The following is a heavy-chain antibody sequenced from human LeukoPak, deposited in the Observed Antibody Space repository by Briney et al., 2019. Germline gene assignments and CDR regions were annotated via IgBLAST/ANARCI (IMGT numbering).Heavy chain of an antibody. V-gene: IGHV3-33*01. CDR2: IWYDGSNK. D-gene: IGHD5-24*01. Sequence: GRSLRLSCAASGFTFSSYGMHWVRQAPGKGLEWVAVIWYDGSNKYYADSVKGRFTISRDNSKNTLYLQMNSLRAEDTAVYYCARQMAKSPYYFDYWGQGTLVTVSS. J-gene: IGHJ4*02. CDR3: ARQMAKSPYYFDY. CDR1: GFTFSSYG.